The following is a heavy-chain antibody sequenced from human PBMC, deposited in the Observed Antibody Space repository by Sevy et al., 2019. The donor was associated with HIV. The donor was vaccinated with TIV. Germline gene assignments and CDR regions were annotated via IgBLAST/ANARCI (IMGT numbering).Heavy chain of an antibody. Sequence: ASVKVSCKVSGYTLTKLSMHWVRQAPGKGLEWMGTFDPEDGETIYAQKFQGRVTMTRDTSISTAYMELSRLRSDDTAVYYCARDRATIFGVVNYYYGMDVWGQGTTVTVSS. J-gene: IGHJ6*02. CDR1: GYTLTKLS. CDR2: FDPEDGET. CDR3: ARDRATIFGVVNYYYGMDV. D-gene: IGHD3-3*01. V-gene: IGHV1-24*01.